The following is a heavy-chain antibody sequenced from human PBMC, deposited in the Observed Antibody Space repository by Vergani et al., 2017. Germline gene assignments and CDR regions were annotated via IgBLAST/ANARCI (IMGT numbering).Heavy chain of an antibody. CDR3: ARSYSSGWYPNWYFDL. J-gene: IGHJ2*01. CDR2: IYTSGST. CDR1: GGSISSGSYY. Sequence: QVQLQESGPGLVKPSQTLSLTCTVSGGSISSGSYYWSWIRQPAGKGLEWIGRIYTSGSTNYNPSLKSRFTISVDTSKNQFSLKLSSVTAADTAVYYCARSYSSGWYPNWYFDLWGRGTLVTVSS. V-gene: IGHV4-61*02. D-gene: IGHD6-19*01.